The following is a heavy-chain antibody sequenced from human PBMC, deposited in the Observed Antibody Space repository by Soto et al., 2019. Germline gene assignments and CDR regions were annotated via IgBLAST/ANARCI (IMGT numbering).Heavy chain of an antibody. D-gene: IGHD2-2*01. CDR1: GYTLTELS. Sequence: ASVKVSCKVSGYTLTELSMHWVRQAPGKGLEWMGGFDPEDGETIYAQKFQGRVTMTEDISTDTAYMELSSLRSEDTAVYYCATIAGYCSSTSCFDYWGQGTLVTVSS. CDR3: ATIAGYCSSTSCFDY. J-gene: IGHJ4*02. V-gene: IGHV1-24*01. CDR2: FDPEDGET.